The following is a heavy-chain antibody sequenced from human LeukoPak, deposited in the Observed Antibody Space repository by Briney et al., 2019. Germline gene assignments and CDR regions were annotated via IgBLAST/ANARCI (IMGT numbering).Heavy chain of an antibody. V-gene: IGHV4-34*01. CDR2: INHSGST. Sequence: SETLSLTCAIYGGSFSGYYWSWIRQPPGKGLEWIGEINHSGSTNYNPSLKSRVTISVDTSKNQFSRKLSSVTAADTAVYYCAREGGIRKNDYWGQGTLVTVSS. J-gene: IGHJ4*02. CDR3: AREGGIRKNDY. CDR1: GGSFSGYY.